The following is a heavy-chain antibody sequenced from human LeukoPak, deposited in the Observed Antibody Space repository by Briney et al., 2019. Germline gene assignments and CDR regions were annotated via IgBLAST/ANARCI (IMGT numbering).Heavy chain of an antibody. CDR3: ARGGGGYSYGWYY. D-gene: IGHD5-18*01. CDR1: GGSFSGYY. Sequence: KSSETLSLTCAVYGGSFSGYYWSWIRQPPGKGLEWIGEINHSGSTNYNPSLKSRVTISVDTSKNQFSLKLSSVTAADTAVYYCARGGGGYSYGWYYWGQGTLVTVSS. V-gene: IGHV4-34*01. CDR2: INHSGST. J-gene: IGHJ4*02.